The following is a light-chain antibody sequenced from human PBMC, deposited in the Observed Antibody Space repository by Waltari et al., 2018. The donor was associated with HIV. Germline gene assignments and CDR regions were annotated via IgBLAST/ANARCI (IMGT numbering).Light chain of an antibody. CDR2: SNN. J-gene: IGLJ2*01. CDR1: RSNIGSNT. V-gene: IGLV1-44*01. Sequence: SVLTQPPSASGTPGQRVTISCSGRRSNIGSNTVNWYQQHPGTAPKLLIYSNNQRPSGVPDRFSGSKSGTSASLAISGLQSEDEADYYCAAWDDSLNGVVFGGGTKLTVL. CDR3: AAWDDSLNGVV.